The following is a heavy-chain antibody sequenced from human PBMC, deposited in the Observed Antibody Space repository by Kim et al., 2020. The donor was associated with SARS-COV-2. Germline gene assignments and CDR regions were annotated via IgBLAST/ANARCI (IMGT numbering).Heavy chain of an antibody. CDR2: INHSGST. CDR3: ARERRYSSSWYGYYFDY. J-gene: IGHJ4*01. V-gene: IGHV4-34*01. CDR1: GGSFSGYY. D-gene: IGHD6-13*01. Sequence: SETLSLTCAVYGGSFSGYYWSWIRQPPGKGLEWIGEINHSGSTNYNPSLKSRVTISVDTSKNQFSLKLSSVTAADTAVYYCARERRYSSSWYGYYFDYWG.